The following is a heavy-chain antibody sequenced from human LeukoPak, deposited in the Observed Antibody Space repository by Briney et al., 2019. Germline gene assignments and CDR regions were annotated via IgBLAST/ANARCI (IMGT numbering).Heavy chain of an antibody. CDR2: IYYSGST. CDR3: ARSITSSWYGDFQH. CDR1: GGSISSYY. D-gene: IGHD6-13*01. V-gene: IGHV4-59*01. Sequence: SETLSLTCTVSGGSISSYYWSWIRQPPGKGLEWIGYIYYSGSTNYNPSLKSRVTISVDTSKNQSSLKLSSVTAADTAVYYCARSITSSWYGDFQHWGQGTLVTVSS. J-gene: IGHJ1*01.